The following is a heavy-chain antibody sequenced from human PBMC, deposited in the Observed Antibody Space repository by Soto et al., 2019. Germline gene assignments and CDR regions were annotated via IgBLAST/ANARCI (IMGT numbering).Heavy chain of an antibody. V-gene: IGHV2-5*01. CDR2: IYWNDDK. Sequence: SGPTLVNPTQTLTLTCTFSGFSLSTSGVGVGWIRQPPGKALEWLALIYWNDDKRYSPSLKSRLTITKDTSKNQVVLTMTNMDPVDTATSYCARTKSDFWSGYGRFDYWGQGTLVTVSS. CDR3: ARTKSDFWSGYGRFDY. J-gene: IGHJ4*02. D-gene: IGHD3-3*01. CDR1: GFSLSTSGVG.